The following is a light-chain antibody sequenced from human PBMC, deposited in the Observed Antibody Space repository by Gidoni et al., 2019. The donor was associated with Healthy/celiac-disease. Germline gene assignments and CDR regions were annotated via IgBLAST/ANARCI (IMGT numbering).Light chain of an antibody. Sequence: DLQMTQSPSSLSASVGDRVTITCRASQGIRNSLAWYQQKPGTAPKLLLYAASRLESGVPSRFSGSGSGTDYTLTISSLQPEDFATYYCQQYYSTPLTFGPGTKVDIK. CDR2: AAS. V-gene: IGKV1-NL1*01. CDR3: QQYYSTPLT. CDR1: QGIRNS. J-gene: IGKJ3*01.